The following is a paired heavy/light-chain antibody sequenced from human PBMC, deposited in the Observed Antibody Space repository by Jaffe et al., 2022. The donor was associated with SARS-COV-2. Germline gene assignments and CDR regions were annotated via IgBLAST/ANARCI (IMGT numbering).Light chain of an antibody. Sequence: QSALTQPASVSGSPGQSITISCTGTSSDVGAYNYVSWYQQHPGKAPKLMIYDVSNRPSGVSNRFSGSKSGNTASLTISGLQAEDEADYYCSSYTSSITLVFGGGTKLTVL. CDR1: SSDVGAYNY. J-gene: IGLJ3*02. V-gene: IGLV2-14*01. CDR2: DVS. CDR3: SSYTSSITLV.
Heavy chain of an antibody. V-gene: IGHV3-48*02. CDR2: INHIGII. D-gene: IGHD2-15*01. CDR1: GFTFSSYA. J-gene: IGHJ6*02. Sequence: EVQLVESGGGLVQPGGSLRLSCAVSGFTFSSYAMNWVRQAPGKGLQWVSYINHIGIIYYADSVKGRFTISRDNAKNSLHLQMNSLRDEDTAVYYCARDGGRAYDMDVWGQGTTVTVSS. CDR3: ARDGGRAYDMDV.